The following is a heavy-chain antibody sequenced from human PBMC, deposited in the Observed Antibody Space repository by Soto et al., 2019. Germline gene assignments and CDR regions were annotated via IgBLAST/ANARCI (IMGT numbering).Heavy chain of an antibody. D-gene: IGHD2-2*01. J-gene: IGHJ6*02. Sequence: QLVQSGAEVKKPGESLQISCKASGYSFASYWIAWVRQMPGKGLEWMGIIDPGDSDTRYSPSFQGQVTIAADKSISTAYLQWSSLKASDTAMYYCARHGPGDVVLPTTRGSLPYYYAMDVWGQGTTVTVSS. CDR1: GYSFASYW. CDR3: ARHGPGDVVLPTTRGSLPYYYAMDV. CDR2: IDPGDSDT. V-gene: IGHV5-51*01.